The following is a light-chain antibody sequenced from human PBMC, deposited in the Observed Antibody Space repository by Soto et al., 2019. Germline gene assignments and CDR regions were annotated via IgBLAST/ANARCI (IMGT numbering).Light chain of an antibody. V-gene: IGLV2-11*01. CDR3: CSYAGTYSFVV. Sequence: QSALTQPRSVSGSPGQSVTVSCTGTSSDVGTYNFVSWYQQHPGKGPKLLIYDVSKRPSGVPDRFSGSKSGNTASLTISGLQAEDEANYYCCSYAGTYSFVVFGGGTKVTVL. CDR2: DVS. CDR1: SSDVGTYNF. J-gene: IGLJ2*01.